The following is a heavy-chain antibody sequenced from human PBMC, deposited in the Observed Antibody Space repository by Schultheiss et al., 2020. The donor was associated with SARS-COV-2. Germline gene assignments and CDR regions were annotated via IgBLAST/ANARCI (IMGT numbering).Heavy chain of an antibody. CDR2: IYWDDDK. CDR1: GFSLSTSGVG. J-gene: IGHJ4*02. Sequence: SGPTLVKPTQTLTLTCTFSGFSLSTSGVGVGWIRQPPGKAPEWLALIYWDDDKRYSPSLKSRLTITKDTSKNQVVLTMTNMDPVDTATYYCAHMRVYYDILTGYHPGVYFDYWGQGTLVTVSS. D-gene: IGHD3-9*01. CDR3: AHMRVYYDILTGYHPGVYFDY. V-gene: IGHV2-5*02.